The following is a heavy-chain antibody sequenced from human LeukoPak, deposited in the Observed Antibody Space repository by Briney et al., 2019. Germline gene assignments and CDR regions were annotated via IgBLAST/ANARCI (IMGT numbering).Heavy chain of an antibody. CDR2: ISSSSSYI. J-gene: IGHJ4*02. CDR1: GFTFSSYS. V-gene: IGHV3-21*01. Sequence: GGSLRLSCAASGFTFSSYSMNWVRQALGKGLEWVSSISSSSSYIYYADSVKGRFTISRDNAKNSLYLQMNSLRAEDTAVYYCARDYGGNSEHLDYWGQGTLVTVSS. D-gene: IGHD4-23*01. CDR3: ARDYGGNSEHLDY.